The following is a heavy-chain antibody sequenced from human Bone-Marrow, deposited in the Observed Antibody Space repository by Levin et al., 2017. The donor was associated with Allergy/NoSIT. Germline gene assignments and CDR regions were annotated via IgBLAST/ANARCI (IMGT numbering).Heavy chain of an antibody. J-gene: IGHJ4*02. V-gene: IGHV4-30-4*01. CDR3: ARGVGVELAASTYYLDY. CDR1: GGSISRGNYY. Sequence: SQTLSLTCTVAGGSISRGNYYWSWIRQPPGKGLEWIGYIYKSGIAHYNPTLKSRLTMSVDTPKNQFSLRLSSVAAADTAVYYCARGVGVELAASTYYLDYWGQGSLVSVSS. CDR2: IYKSGIA. D-gene: IGHD5-12*01.